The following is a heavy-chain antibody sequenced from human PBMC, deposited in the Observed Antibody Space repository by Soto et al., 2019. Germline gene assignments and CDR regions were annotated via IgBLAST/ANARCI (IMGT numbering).Heavy chain of an antibody. V-gene: IGHV3-23*01. CDR3: AKALGVTTLYYYYYYGMDV. J-gene: IGHJ6*02. CDR1: GFTFSSYA. Sequence: GGSLRLSCAASGFTFSSYAMSWVRQAPGKGLEWVSAISGSGGSTYYADSVKGRFTISRDNSKNTLYLQMNSLRAEDTAVYYCAKALGVTTLYYYYYYGMDVWGQGTTVTVS. D-gene: IGHD4-17*01. CDR2: ISGSGGST.